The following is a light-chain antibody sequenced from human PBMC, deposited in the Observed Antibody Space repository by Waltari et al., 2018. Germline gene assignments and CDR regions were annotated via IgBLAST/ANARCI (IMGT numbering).Light chain of an antibody. CDR2: EVS. J-gene: IGLJ3*02. V-gene: IGLV2-14*01. Sequence: SPLPQPPSLSGSPGQSISIPCTGPTSDIGPSKYVPWYQQYPDKAPKLIIYEVSNRPSGVSNRFSGSKSGNTASLSISGLQAEDESDYYCSSFTSTNTLLFGGGTKLTVL. CDR3: SSFTSTNTLL. CDR1: TSDIGPSKY.